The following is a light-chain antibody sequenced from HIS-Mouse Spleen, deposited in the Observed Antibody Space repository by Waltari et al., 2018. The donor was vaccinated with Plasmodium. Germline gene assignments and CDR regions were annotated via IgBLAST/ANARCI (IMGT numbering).Light chain of an antibody. CDR1: ALPKKY. V-gene: IGLV3-10*01. CDR3: YSTDSSGNHRV. Sequence: SYELTQPPSVSVSPGQTARITCSGDALPKKYAYWYQQKSGQAPVLVVYEDSNGPAGMPERCSGSSSGTMATWTISGAQVEDEADYYCYSTDSSGNHRVFGGGTKLTVL. J-gene: IGLJ3*02. CDR2: EDS.